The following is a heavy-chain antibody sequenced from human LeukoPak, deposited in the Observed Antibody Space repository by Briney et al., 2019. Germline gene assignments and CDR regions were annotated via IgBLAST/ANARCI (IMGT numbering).Heavy chain of an antibody. J-gene: IGHJ4*02. CDR2: IYYTGGT. CDR3: ARWSLAGATLEY. V-gene: IGHV4-59*01. D-gene: IGHD1-26*01. Sequence: PSETLSLTCTVSGGSISSYYWSWIQQPPGEGLEWIGYIYYTGGTNYYPSLKSRVTISVDTSKNQFSLKLTSVTAADTAVYYCARWSLAGATLEYWGQGILVTVSS. CDR1: GGSISSYY.